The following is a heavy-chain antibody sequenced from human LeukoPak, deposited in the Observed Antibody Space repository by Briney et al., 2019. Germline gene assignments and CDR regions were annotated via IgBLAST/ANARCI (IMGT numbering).Heavy chain of an antibody. D-gene: IGHD3-22*01. J-gene: IGHJ3*02. CDR1: GGTFSSYA. CDR2: IIPIFGTA. V-gene: IGHV1-69*13. CDR3: ARAESYDSSGYTNSGAFDI. Sequence: ASVKVSCKASGGTFSSYAISWVRQAPGQGLGWMGGIIPIFGTANYAQKFQGRVTITADESTSTAYMELSSLRSEDTAVYYCARAESYDSSGYTNSGAFDIWGQGTMVTVSS.